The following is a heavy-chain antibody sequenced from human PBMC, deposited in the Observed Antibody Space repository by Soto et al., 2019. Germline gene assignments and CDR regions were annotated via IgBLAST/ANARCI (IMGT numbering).Heavy chain of an antibody. CDR2: INHNGST. Sequence: QVQLQQWGAGLLKPSETLSLTCAVYGGSFSGYYWSWIRQPPGKGLEWNGEINHNGSTHHNPSLKRRVTTSGDPSKTHFSLKLSSVTAADTAVYYCASRPTRSCGWHPFDYWGQGTLVTVSS. CDR3: ASRPTRSCGWHPFDY. V-gene: IGHV4-34*01. J-gene: IGHJ4*02. D-gene: IGHD6-19*01. CDR1: GGSFSGYY.